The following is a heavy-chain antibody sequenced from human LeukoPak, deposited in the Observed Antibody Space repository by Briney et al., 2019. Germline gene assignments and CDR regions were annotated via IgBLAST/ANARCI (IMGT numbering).Heavy chain of an antibody. V-gene: IGHV4-39*07. J-gene: IGHJ4*02. CDR3: ARAGRRSRWLQF. CDR1: GDSISSTDSY. D-gene: IGHD5-24*01. Sequence: SETLSLTCTVFGDSISSTDSYWGWIRQPPGKALEWIATIYYSGNTYYNPSLKSRVTISIDTSKNQFSLKLSSVTAADTAVYYCARAGRRSRWLQFWGQGTLVTVSS. CDR2: IYYSGNT.